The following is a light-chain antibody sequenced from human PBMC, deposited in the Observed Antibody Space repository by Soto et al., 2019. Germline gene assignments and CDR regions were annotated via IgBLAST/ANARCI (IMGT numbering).Light chain of an antibody. CDR1: QSISSW. CDR3: QQYXSYWT. Sequence: DIQMTQSPSTLSASVGDRVTITCRASQSISSWLAWYQQKPGKAPKLLIYDASSLESGVPSRFSGSGSGTEFTLTISSLRPDDFATYYCQQYXSYWTFGQGTKVDIK. CDR2: DAS. J-gene: IGKJ1*01. V-gene: IGKV1-5*01.